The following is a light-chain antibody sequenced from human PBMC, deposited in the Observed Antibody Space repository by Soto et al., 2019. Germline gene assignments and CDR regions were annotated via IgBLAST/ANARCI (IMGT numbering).Light chain of an antibody. CDR1: SGSIASNY. J-gene: IGLJ3*02. V-gene: IGLV6-57*02. Sequence: NFMLTQPHSVSESPGKTVTISCTGSSGSIASNYVQWFQQRPGSAPTTVIYEDNKRPSGVPDRFSGSIDSSSNSASLTISGLKTEDDADYYCQSYGDNNQVFGGGTQLTVL. CDR3: QSYGDNNQV. CDR2: EDN.